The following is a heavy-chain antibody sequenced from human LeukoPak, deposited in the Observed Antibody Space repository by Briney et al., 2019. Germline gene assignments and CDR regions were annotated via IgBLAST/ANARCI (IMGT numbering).Heavy chain of an antibody. V-gene: IGHV3-21*01. D-gene: IGHD5-12*01. Sequence: GGSLRLSCAASGLTFSSYSKNWVRQAPGKGLEGVSPISGSSRYIYYADSVKGRFTISRDDAKHSLYLQMNSLRAEDTAVYYCARDRDNVDIVATILFDYWAREPWSPSPQ. J-gene: IGHJ4*02. CDR2: ISGSSRYI. CDR1: GLTFSSYS. CDR3: ARDRDNVDIVATILFDY.